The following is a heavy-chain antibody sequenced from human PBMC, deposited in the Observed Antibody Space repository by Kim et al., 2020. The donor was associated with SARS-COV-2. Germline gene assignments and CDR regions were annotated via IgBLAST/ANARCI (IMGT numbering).Heavy chain of an antibody. CDR2: INHSGST. V-gene: IGHV4-34*01. J-gene: IGHJ3*02. CDR3: ARVRLSSGWYGGAFDI. Sequence: SETLSLTCAVYGGSFSGYYWSWIRQPPGKGLEWIGEINHSGSTNYNPSLKSRVTISVDTSKNQFSLKLSSVTAADTAVYYCARVRLSSGWYGGAFDIWGQGTMVTVSS. D-gene: IGHD6-19*01. CDR1: GGSFSGYY.